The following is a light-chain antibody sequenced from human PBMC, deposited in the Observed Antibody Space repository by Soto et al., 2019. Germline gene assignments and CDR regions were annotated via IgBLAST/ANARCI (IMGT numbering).Light chain of an antibody. CDR2: WAS. CDR1: QSVLYSSNNKNY. CDR3: QHYYSTPPVT. V-gene: IGKV4-1*01. J-gene: IGKJ2*01. Sequence: DIVMTQSPDSLAVSLGERATINCKSSQSVLYSSNNKNYLAWYQQKPGQPPKLLIYWASTRESGVPDRFSGSGSGPDFALTISSLQAEDVAVYYCQHYYSTPPVTFGQGTKLEIK.